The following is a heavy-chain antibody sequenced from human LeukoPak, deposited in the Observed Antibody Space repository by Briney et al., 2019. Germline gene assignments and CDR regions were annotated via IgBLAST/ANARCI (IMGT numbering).Heavy chain of an antibody. D-gene: IGHD5-12*01. CDR3: ARDRAEKARIGGMDV. J-gene: IGHJ6*02. V-gene: IGHV3-23*01. CDR2: ISGSGGST. CDR1: GFTFSSYA. Sequence: GGSLRLSCAASGFTFSSYAMSWVRQAPGKGLEWVSAISGSGGSTYYAETVKGRFTISRDNAKNSLYLQMNSLRAEDTAIYYRARDRAEKARIGGMDVWGQGTTVIVSS.